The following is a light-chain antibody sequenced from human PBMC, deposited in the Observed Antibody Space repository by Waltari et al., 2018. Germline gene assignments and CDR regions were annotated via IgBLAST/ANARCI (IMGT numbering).Light chain of an antibody. V-gene: IGKV1-5*03. J-gene: IGKJ4*01. CDR2: MAS. CDR3: QQYDTYPLT. Sequence: GDRVTITCRASQDITTWLAWYQQKPGKAPKLLIDMASTLQSGVPSSFSGSGSGTEFTLTISGLQPDDFATYFCQQYDTYPLTFGGGTKVESK. CDR1: QDITTW.